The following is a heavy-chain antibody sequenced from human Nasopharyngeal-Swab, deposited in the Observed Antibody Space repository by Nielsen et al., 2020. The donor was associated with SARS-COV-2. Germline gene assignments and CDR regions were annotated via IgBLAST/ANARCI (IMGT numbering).Heavy chain of an antibody. D-gene: IGHD6-19*01. Sequence: SVPVSCQVSRYTLPDLFMHELRPAPPKGRAWMGGFDPEDGEPIYPQKLQGRVTMTEDTSTDTAYMELSSLRSEDTAVYYCATGAAVAGTPISYYYYYGMDVWGQGTTVTVSS. CDR2: FDPEDGEP. V-gene: IGHV1-24*01. CDR1: RYTLPDLF. CDR3: ATGAAVAGTPISYYYYYGMDV. J-gene: IGHJ6*02.